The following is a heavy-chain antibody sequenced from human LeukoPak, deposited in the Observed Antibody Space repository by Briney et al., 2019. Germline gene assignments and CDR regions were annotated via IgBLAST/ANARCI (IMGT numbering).Heavy chain of an antibody. CDR2: MNPNSGNT. CDR1: GYTFTSYD. V-gene: IGHV1-8*03. CDR3: ARGLYYDFWSGYYNWFDP. D-gene: IGHD3-3*01. Sequence: ASVKVSCKASGYTFTSYDINWVRQATGQGLEWMGWMNPNSGNTGYAQKFQGRVTITRNTSISTAYMELSSLRSEDMAVYYCARGLYYDFWSGYYNWFDPWGQGTLVTVSS. J-gene: IGHJ5*02.